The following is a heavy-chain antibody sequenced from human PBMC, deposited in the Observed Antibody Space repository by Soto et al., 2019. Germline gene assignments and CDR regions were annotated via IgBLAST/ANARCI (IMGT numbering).Heavy chain of an antibody. CDR3: ARGSSRWDY. D-gene: IGHD6-13*01. CDR1: GGSISSFY. Sequence: PSETLSLTCAVYGGSISSFYWSWIRQPAGKGLEWIGRIYSGGRNNYNPSLKSRVTMSVDTSKNQLSLRLSSVTAADTAMYYCARGSSRWDYWGQGTLVTVSS. CDR2: IYSGGRN. J-gene: IGHJ4*02. V-gene: IGHV4-59*10.